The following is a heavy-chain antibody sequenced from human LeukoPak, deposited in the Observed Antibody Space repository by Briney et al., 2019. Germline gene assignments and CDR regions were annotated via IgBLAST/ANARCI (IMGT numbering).Heavy chain of an antibody. J-gene: IGHJ5*02. D-gene: IGHD6-19*01. V-gene: IGHV3-21*01. Sequence: GGSLRLSCAASGFTFSRYSMNSVRQAPGKGLEWVSSISSSSNYIYYADSGKGRFNISRDNAKHSLYLQINRLRAEDTAVSYFARDPSSGWYLKGWFDPWGQGTLVTVSS. CDR2: ISSSSNYI. CDR1: GFTFSRYS. CDR3: ARDPSSGWYLKGWFDP.